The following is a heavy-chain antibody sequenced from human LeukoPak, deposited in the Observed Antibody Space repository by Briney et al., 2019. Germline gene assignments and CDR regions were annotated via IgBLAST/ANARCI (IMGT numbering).Heavy chain of an antibody. Sequence: PGRSLRLSCAASGFTFSSYAMHWVRQAPGKGLEWVAVISYDGSNKYYADSVKGRFTISRDNSKNTLYLQMNSLRAEDTAVHYCARGGYYDSSGYSDYFDYWGQGTLVTVSS. CDR1: GFTFSSYA. CDR2: ISYDGSNK. CDR3: ARGGYYDSSGYSDYFDY. D-gene: IGHD3-22*01. V-gene: IGHV3-30*04. J-gene: IGHJ4*02.